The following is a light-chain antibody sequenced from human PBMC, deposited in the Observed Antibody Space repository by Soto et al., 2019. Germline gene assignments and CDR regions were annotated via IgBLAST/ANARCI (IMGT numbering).Light chain of an antibody. V-gene: IGKV3-11*01. Sequence: EIVMTQSPGTLSLSPGERATLSCRASQSVSSFLACYQQKPGQAPRLLIYDASNRATGIPARFSGSGSGTDFTLTISSLEPEDFAVYYCYQRSNWPPTFGGGTKVDI. CDR2: DAS. CDR1: QSVSSF. CDR3: YQRSNWPPT. J-gene: IGKJ4*01.